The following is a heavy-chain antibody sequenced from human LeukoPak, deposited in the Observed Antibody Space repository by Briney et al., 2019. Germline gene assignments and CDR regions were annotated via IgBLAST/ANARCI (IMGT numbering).Heavy chain of an antibody. V-gene: IGHV1-18*01. CDR3: ARDLSAFSRGYYKDF. J-gene: IGHJ4*02. D-gene: IGHD3-9*01. CDR2: ISAYNGNT. CDR1: GYTFTSYG. Sequence: ASVKVSCKASGYTFTSYGISWVRQAPGQGLEWMGWISAYNGNTNYAQKLQGRVTMTTDTSTSTAYMELRSLRSDDTAVYYCARDLSAFSRGYYKDFWGQGTLVTVSS.